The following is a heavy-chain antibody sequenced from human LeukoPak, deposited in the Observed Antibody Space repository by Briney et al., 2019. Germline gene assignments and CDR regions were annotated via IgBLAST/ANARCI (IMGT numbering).Heavy chain of an antibody. CDR3: AKDMGSSSWALDY. D-gene: IGHD6-6*01. CDR2: MSSDGSKT. Sequence: GGSLRLSCAASGFTFSSYGMHWVRQAPGKGLEWVAFMSSDGSKTHYVDSVKGRFTISRDKSKNTLYLQKNSLRTEDTAVYYCAKDMGSSSWALDYWGQGTLVIVSS. CDR1: GFTFSSYG. V-gene: IGHV3-30*02. J-gene: IGHJ4*02.